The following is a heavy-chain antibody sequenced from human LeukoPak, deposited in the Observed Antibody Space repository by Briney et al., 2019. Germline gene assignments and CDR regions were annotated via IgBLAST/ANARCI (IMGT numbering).Heavy chain of an antibody. CDR1: GYTFTGYY. V-gene: IGHV1-2*02. D-gene: IGHD3-22*01. CDR3: ARAYDTSGNLDY. CDR2: INPNSGAT. Sequence: ASVKVSCKASGYTFTGYYIHWVRQAPAQGLDWMGWINPNSGATYYAQNFQGRVTMTRDTSLSTAYMDLSRLRSDDTAVYYCARAYDTSGNLDYRGRGTLVTVSS. J-gene: IGHJ4*02.